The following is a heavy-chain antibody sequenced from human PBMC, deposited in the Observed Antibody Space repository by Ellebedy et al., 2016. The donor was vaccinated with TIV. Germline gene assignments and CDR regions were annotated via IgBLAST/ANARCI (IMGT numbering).Heavy chain of an antibody. CDR2: IYPGDSDT. V-gene: IGHV5-51*01. CDR3: ASRYCSGGSCQGSNVY. Sequence: GESLKISCKGSGYSFTSYWIGWVRQMPGKGLEWMGIIYPGDSDTRYSPSFQGQVTISADKSISTAYLQWSSLKASDTAMYYCASRYCSGGSCQGSNVYWGQGTLVTVSS. CDR1: GYSFTSYW. D-gene: IGHD2-15*01. J-gene: IGHJ4*02.